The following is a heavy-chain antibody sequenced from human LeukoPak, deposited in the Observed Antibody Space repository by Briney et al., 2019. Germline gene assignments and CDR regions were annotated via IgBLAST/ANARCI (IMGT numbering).Heavy chain of an antibody. D-gene: IGHD2-15*01. V-gene: IGHV4-59*01. Sequence: SETLSLTCTVSGGSISSYYWSWIRQPPGKGLEWIGYIYYSGSTNYNPSLKSRVTISVDTSKNQFSLKLSSVTAADTAVYYCARVYWVCYHYWGRGTLVTVSS. CDR1: GGSISSYY. CDR3: ARVYWVCYHY. J-gene: IGHJ4*02. CDR2: IYYSGST.